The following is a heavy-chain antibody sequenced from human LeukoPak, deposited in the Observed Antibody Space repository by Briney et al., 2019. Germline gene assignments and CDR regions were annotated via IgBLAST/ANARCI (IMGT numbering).Heavy chain of an antibody. CDR2: IYTSGST. CDR1: GGSISSGSYY. D-gene: IGHD4-17*01. J-gene: IGHJ5*02. CDR3: ARGDGDYDWFDP. Sequence: SETLSLTCTVSGGSISSGSYYWSWIRQPAGKGLEWIGCIYTSGSTNYNPSLKSRVTISVDTSKNQFSLKLSSVTAADTAVYYCARGDGDYDWFDPWGQGTLVTVSS. V-gene: IGHV4-61*02.